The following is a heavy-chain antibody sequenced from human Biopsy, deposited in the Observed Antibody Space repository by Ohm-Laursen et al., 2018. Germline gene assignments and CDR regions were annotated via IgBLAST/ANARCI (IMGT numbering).Heavy chain of an antibody. V-gene: IGHV4-34*01. J-gene: IGHJ6*02. CDR3: ARAVDYYDPYYYYGLDV. Sequence: TLSLTCAVYGGSFSGYYWSWIRQPPGKGLEWIGEINHRGSTNYNPSLKSRVTISVDTSKNQFSLELRSVTAADTAVYYCARAVDYYDPYYYYGLDVWGQGTTVTVSS. CDR1: GGSFSGYY. CDR2: INHRGST. D-gene: IGHD3-16*01.